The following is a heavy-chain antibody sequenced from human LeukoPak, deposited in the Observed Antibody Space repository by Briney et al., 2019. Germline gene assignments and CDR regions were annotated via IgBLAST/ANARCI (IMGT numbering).Heavy chain of an antibody. Sequence: PSETLSLTCAVYGGSFSGYYWSWIRQPPGKGLEWIGEINHSGSTNHSPSLKSRVTISLDTSKNQFSLKLSSVTAADTAVYYCARGREWCGGGNCSGNCIDPWGQGTLVTVSS. V-gene: IGHV4-34*01. CDR1: GGSFSGYY. CDR3: ARGREWCGGGNCSGNCIDP. J-gene: IGHJ5*02. CDR2: INHSGST. D-gene: IGHD4-23*01.